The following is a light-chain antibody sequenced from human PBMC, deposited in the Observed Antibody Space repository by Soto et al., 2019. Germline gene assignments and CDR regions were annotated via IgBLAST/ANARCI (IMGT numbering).Light chain of an antibody. V-gene: IGKV2-28*01. CDR1: QSLLHRNGYNY. J-gene: IGKJ1*01. CDR3: MQALQTPRT. CDR2: LAS. Sequence: DIVMTQSPLSLPVTPGEPASISCRSSQSLLHRNGYNYLDWYLQKPVQSPQLLLYLASNRASGVPDRFSGSGSGTDFTLNISRVEAEDVGVYYFMQALQTPRTFGQGNKVEIK.